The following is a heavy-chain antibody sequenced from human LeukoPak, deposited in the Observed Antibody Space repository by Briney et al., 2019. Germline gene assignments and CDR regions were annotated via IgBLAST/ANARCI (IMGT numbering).Heavy chain of an antibody. CDR3: ARGHIVVVIASSGDFDY. Sequence: GGSLRLSCAASGFVFSRYAMHWVRQAPGKGLEWVAVMSHDGTNKYYADSVKGRFTISRDNSKNTLYLQMNSLRGEDTALYYCARGHIVVVIASSGDFDYWGQGTLVTVSS. J-gene: IGHJ4*02. V-gene: IGHV3-30-3*01. D-gene: IGHD2-21*01. CDR1: GFVFSRYA. CDR2: MSHDGTNK.